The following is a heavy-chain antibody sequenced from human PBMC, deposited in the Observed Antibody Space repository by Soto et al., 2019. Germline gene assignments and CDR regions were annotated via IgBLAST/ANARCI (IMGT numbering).Heavy chain of an antibody. D-gene: IGHD3-16*01. CDR2: IYSGGST. Sequence: PSETLSLTCTVSGGSISSISYYWGWIRQPPGKGLEWIGYIYSGGSTYYNPSLKSRVTISVDTSKNQFSLKLSSVTAADTAVYYCALRLGDPGRLYFDYWGQGTLVTVSS. V-gene: IGHV4-39*07. CDR3: ALRLGDPGRLYFDY. CDR1: GGSISSISYY. J-gene: IGHJ4*02.